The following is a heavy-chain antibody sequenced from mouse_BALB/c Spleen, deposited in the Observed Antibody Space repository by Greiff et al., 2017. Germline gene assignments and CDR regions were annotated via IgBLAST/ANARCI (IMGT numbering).Heavy chain of an antibody. CDR3: ARSSYDYPYAMDY. J-gene: IGHJ4*01. CDR2: IYPGDGDT. D-gene: IGHD2-4*01. CDR1: GYAFSSYW. V-gene: IGHV1-80*01. Sequence: VQLQQSGAELVRPGSSVKISCKASGYAFSSYWMNWVKQRPGQGLEWIGQIYPGDGDTNYNGKFKGKATLTADTSSSTAYMQLSSLTSEDSAVYFCARSSYDYPYAMDYWGQGTSVTVSS.